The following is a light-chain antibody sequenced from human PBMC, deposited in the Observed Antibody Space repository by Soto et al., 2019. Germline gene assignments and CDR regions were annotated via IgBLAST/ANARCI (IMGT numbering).Light chain of an antibody. CDR2: SND. CDR3: AAWDDSLNGWV. V-gene: IGLV1-44*01. CDR1: SSTIGTNT. J-gene: IGLJ3*02. Sequence: QAVVTQPASASGTPGQRVTISCSGSSSTIGTNTVNWFQQLPGTAPKLLIYSNDQRPSGVPDRFSGSKSGTSATLAISGLQAEDEADYYCAAWDDSLNGWVFGGWTKRTVL.